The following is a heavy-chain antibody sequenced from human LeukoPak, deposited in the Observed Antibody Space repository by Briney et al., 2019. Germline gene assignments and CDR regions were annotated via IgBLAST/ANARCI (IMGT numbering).Heavy chain of an antibody. CDR3: ARVSTSGYDI. V-gene: IGHV3-66*01. D-gene: IGHD2-2*01. CDR2: IYSGGST. Sequence: GGSLRLSCAASGFTVSSNYMSWVRQAPGKGLEWVSVIYSGGSTYYADSVKGRFTISRDNSKNTLYLQMSSLRAGDTAVYYCARVSTSGYDIWGRGTMVTVSS. J-gene: IGHJ3*02. CDR1: GFTVSSNY.